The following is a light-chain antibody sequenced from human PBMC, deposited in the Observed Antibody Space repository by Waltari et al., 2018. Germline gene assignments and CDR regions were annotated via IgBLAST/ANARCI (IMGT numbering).Light chain of an antibody. CDR3: QHYVRLPAT. V-gene: IGKV3-20*01. Sequence: EIVLTQSPGTLSLAPGERATLSCRASQSVSRTLAWYQQKPGQAPSLLNDAASTRATGIPDRFSGSGSGTDFSLTISRLEPEDFAVYYCQHYVRLPATFGQGTKVEIK. CDR2: AAS. CDR1: QSVSRT. J-gene: IGKJ1*01.